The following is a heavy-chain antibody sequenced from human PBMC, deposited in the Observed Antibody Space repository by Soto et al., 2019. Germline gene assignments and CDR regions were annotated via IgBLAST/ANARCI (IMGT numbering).Heavy chain of an antibody. V-gene: IGHV4-39*01. CDR1: GGSVSSSSYY. CDR3: GRREGLATISYCSDD. Sequence: SDTLSLPCTVSGGSVSSSSYYWCWVLQPPGKGLEWIGSVYYSRITYYNPSLESRVTISVDKSKNQFSLKLMSLSAADTAVYYCGRREGLATISYCSDDWGKGALVTVSS. CDR2: VYYSRIT. J-gene: IGHJ4*01. D-gene: IGHD2-8*02.